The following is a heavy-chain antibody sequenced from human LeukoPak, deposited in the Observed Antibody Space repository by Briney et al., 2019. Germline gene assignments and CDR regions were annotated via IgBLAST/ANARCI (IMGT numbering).Heavy chain of an antibody. J-gene: IGHJ4*02. CDR3: ASPTTNYYGSGSYLGY. CDR1: GGTFSSYA. V-gene: IGHV1-69*05. Sequence: SVKVSCKASGGTFSSYAISWVRQAPGQGLEWMGGIIPIFGTANYAQKFQGRVTVTTDESTSTAYMELSSLRSEDTAVYYCASPTTNYYGSGSYLGYWGQGTLVTVSS. D-gene: IGHD3-10*01. CDR2: IIPIFGTA.